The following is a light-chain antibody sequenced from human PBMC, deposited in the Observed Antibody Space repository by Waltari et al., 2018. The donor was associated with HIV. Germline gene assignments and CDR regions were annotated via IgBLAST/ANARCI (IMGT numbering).Light chain of an antibody. CDR1: SSDVGGYNY. CDR3: SSYTSSSTSYV. V-gene: IGLV2-14*01. Sequence: QSALTHPASVSGSPGQSITISCPGTSSDVGGYNYVSWYQQHPGKSPKLMIYEVSSRPSGVSNRFSGSKSGNTASLTIAGLQDEDEADYYCSSYTSSSTSYVFGTGTKVTVL. J-gene: IGLJ1*01. CDR2: EVS.